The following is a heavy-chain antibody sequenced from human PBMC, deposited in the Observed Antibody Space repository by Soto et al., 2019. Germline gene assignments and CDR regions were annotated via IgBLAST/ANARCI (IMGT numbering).Heavy chain of an antibody. CDR1: GGSLSSSSYY. Sequence: TSETLSLTCTVSGGSLSSSSYYWGWIRQPPGKGLEWIGSIYYSGSTYYNPSLKSRVTISVDTSKNQFSLKLSSVTAADTAVYYCARHSSYCSGGSCYSPIDFDYWGQGTLVTVSS. V-gene: IGHV4-39*01. D-gene: IGHD2-15*01. CDR2: IYYSGST. CDR3: ARHSSYCSGGSCYSPIDFDY. J-gene: IGHJ4*02.